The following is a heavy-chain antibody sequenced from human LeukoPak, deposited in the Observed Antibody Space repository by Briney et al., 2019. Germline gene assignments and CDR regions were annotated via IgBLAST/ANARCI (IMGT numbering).Heavy chain of an antibody. Sequence: PSETLSLTCTVSDGSISSSSYYWGWIRQPPGKGLEWIASIHHSGRTTDNSSLRSRVTISIDTSRSQLSLKLNSVTAADTAVYFCAAYFSGYAQFGYWGQGILVTVSS. CDR2: IHHSGRT. J-gene: IGHJ4*02. CDR1: DGSISSSSYY. V-gene: IGHV4-39*07. CDR3: AAYFSGYAQFGY. D-gene: IGHD5-12*01.